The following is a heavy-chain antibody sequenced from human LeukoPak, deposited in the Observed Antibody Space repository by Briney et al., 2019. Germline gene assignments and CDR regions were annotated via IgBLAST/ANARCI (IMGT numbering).Heavy chain of an antibody. CDR3: AREEVHAFDI. V-gene: IGHV1-69*13. J-gene: IGHJ3*02. CDR2: IIPIFGTA. D-gene: IGHD1-1*01. CDR1: GGTCSSYA. Sequence: GASVKVSCKASGGTCSSYAISWVRQAPGQGLEWMGGIIPIFGTANYAQKFQGRVTITADESTSTAYMELSSLRSEDTAVYYCAREEVHAFDIWGQGTMVTVSS.